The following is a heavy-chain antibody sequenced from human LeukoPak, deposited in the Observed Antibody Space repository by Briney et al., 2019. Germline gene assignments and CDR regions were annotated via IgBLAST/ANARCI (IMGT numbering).Heavy chain of an antibody. CDR2: IYYSGST. Sequence: SESLSLTCTVSGGSISSSGYYWGWIRQPPGKGLEWIGSIYYSGSTYYNPSLKSRVTTSVDTSKNQFSLKLSSVTAADTAVYYCARDTHLGYWGQGTLVTVSS. CDR1: GGSISSSGYY. CDR3: ARDTHLGY. J-gene: IGHJ4*02. V-gene: IGHV4-39*07.